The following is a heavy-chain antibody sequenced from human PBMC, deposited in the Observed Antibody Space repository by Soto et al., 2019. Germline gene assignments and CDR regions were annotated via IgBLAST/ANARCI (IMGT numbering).Heavy chain of an antibody. V-gene: IGHV4-59*12. CDR3: ARRITGDPHFDL. CDR1: DGSISSYY. Sequence: QLQLQESGPGLVKPSETLSLTCTVSDGSISSYYWSWIRQPPGKGLEWIGYVYSNRDTSFNPSLKRRVTLSVDTSRNRFSLRLYSVTAADTAVYYCARRITGDPHFDLWGRGTLVTVSS. J-gene: IGHJ2*01. CDR2: VYSNRDT. D-gene: IGHD1-20*01.